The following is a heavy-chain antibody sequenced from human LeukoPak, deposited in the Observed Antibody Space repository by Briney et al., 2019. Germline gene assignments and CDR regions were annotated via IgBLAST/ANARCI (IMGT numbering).Heavy chain of an antibody. CDR3: AARYCSSTSCLLGGYAFDI. D-gene: IGHD2-2*01. V-gene: IGHV1-58*01. J-gene: IGHJ3*02. CDR1: GFTFTSSA. CDR2: IVVGSGNT. Sequence: SVKVSCKASGFTFTSSAVQWVRQARGQRLEWIGWIVVGSGNTNYAQKFQERVTITRDMSTSTAYMELSSLRSEDTAVYYCAARYCSSTSCLLGGYAFDIWGQGTMVTVSS.